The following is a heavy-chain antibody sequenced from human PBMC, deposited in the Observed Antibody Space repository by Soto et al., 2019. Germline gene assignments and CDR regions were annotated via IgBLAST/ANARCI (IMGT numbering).Heavy chain of an antibody. CDR2: ISAYNGNT. J-gene: IGHJ4*02. D-gene: IGHD3-22*01. V-gene: IGHV1-18*01. Sequence: ASVKVSCKASGYTFTSYGISWVRQAPGQGLEWMGWISAYNGNTNYAQKLQGRVTMTTDTSTSTAYMELRSLKSDDTAVYYCARSKSSGYPYYFDYWGQGTLVTVSS. CDR1: GYTFTSYG. CDR3: ARSKSSGYPYYFDY.